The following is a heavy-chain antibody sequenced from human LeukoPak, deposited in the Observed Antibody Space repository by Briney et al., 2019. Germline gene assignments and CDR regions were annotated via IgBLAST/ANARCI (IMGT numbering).Heavy chain of an antibody. D-gene: IGHD3-10*01. J-gene: IGHJ4*02. CDR3: ARRYYGSGNDY. V-gene: IGHV4-39*01. CDR2: IYYSGST. Sequence: SETLSLTCTVSGGSISSSSYYWGWIRQPPGKGLEWIGSIYYSGSTYYNPSLKSRVTISVDTSKNQFSLKLSSVTAADTAVYYCARRYYGSGNDYWGQGTLVTVSS. CDR1: GGSISSSSYY.